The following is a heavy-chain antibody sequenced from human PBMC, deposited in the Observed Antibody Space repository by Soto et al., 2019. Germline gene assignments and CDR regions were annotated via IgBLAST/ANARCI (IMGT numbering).Heavy chain of an antibody. Sequence: QLQLQASGPGLVKPSETLSLTCTVSGGSISSSSYYWAWIRQPPGQGLEWIGSINNSGKTYYKPSLMIRVTISVDTPKNQFSLRLTPVTAADTAVYYCVREWWGHSDPWGQGTLVTVSS. D-gene: IGHD2-15*01. V-gene: IGHV4-39*01. CDR1: GGSISSSSYY. CDR3: VREWWGHSDP. J-gene: IGHJ5*02. CDR2: INNSGKT.